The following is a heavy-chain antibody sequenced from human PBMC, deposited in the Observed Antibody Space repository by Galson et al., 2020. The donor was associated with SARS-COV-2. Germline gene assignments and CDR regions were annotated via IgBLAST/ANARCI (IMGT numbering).Heavy chain of an antibody. CDR3: ARGEARYYVAPRRRSWFDP. V-gene: IGHV4-34*01. D-gene: IGHD3-10*02. CDR1: GGSFSGYY. CDR2: INHSGST. J-gene: IGHJ5*02. Sequence: SETLSLTCAVYGGSFSGYYWSWIRQPPGKGLEWIGEINHSGSTNYNPSLKSRVTISVDTSKNQFSLKLSSVTAADTAVYYCARGEARYYVAPRRRSWFDPWGQGTLVTVSS.